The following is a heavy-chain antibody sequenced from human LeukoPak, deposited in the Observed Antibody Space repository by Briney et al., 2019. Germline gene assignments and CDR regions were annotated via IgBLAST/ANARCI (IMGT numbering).Heavy chain of an antibody. Sequence: EASVKVSCKASGYTFTYYGITWVRQAPGQGLEWMGWISTHNGNTNYAQNLQGRVTMTTDTSTGTAYMELRSLTSDDTAVYYCVRGGHTTMVEFNFWGQVTLFIVSS. CDR2: ISTHNGNT. V-gene: IGHV1-18*01. J-gene: IGHJ4*02. CDR3: VRGGHTTMVEFNF. D-gene: IGHD5-18*01. CDR1: GYTFTYYG.